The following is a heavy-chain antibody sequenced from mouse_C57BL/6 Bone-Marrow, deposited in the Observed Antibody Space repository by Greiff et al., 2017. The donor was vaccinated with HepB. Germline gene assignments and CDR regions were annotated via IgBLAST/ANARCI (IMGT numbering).Heavy chain of an antibody. Sequence: QVQLQQPGAELVRPGTSVKLSCKASGYTFTSYWMHWVKQRPGQGLEWIGVIDPSDSYTNYNQKSKGKATLTVDTSSSTAYMQLSSLTSEDSAVYYCARQLRLRFAYWGQGTLVTVSA. CDR2: IDPSDSYT. J-gene: IGHJ3*01. V-gene: IGHV1-59*01. CDR3: ARQLRLRFAY. D-gene: IGHD3-2*02. CDR1: GYTFTSYW.